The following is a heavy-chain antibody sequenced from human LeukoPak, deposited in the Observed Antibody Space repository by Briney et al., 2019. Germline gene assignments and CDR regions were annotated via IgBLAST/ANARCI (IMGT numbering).Heavy chain of an antibody. J-gene: IGHJ4*02. CDR3: ARALAMVRGALDY. V-gene: IGHV1-69*05. D-gene: IGHD3-10*01. CDR1: GGTFSSYA. CDR2: IIPIFGTA. Sequence: SVKVSCKASGGTFSSYAISWVRQAPGQGLEWMGGIIPIFGTANYAQKFQGRVTITTDESTSTAYMELSSLRSEDTAVYYCARALAMVRGALDYWGQGTLVTVSS.